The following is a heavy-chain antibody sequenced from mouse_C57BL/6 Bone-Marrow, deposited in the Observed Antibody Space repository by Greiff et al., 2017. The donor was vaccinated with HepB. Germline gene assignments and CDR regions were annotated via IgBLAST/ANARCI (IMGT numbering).Heavy chain of an antibody. V-gene: IGHV1-74*01. CDR3: AMGMITGPYYFDY. CDR2: IHPSDSDT. D-gene: IGHD2-4*01. CDR1: GYTFTSYW. J-gene: IGHJ2*01. Sequence: QVQLQQPGAELVKPGASVKVSCKASGYTFTSYWMHWVKQRPGQGLEWIGRIHPSDSDTNYNQKFKGKATLTVDKSSSTAYMQLSSLTSADSAVYYCAMGMITGPYYFDYWGQGTTLTVSS.